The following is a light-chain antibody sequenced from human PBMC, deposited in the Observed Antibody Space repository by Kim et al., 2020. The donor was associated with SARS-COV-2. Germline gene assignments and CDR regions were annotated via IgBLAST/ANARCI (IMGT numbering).Light chain of an antibody. Sequence: SYELTQPLSVSVALGQTARITCGGNNIGSKNVHWYQQKPGQAPVLVIYRDSNRPSGIPERFSGSNSGNTATLTISIAQAGDEADYYCQVWDISTGVFGGGTQLTVL. CDR1: NIGSKN. CDR2: RDS. J-gene: IGLJ3*02. CDR3: QVWDISTGV. V-gene: IGLV3-9*01.